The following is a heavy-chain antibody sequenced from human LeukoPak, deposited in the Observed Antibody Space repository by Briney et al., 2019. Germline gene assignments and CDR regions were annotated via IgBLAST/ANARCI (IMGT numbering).Heavy chain of an antibody. CDR1: GFTASSNY. V-gene: IGHV3-53*01. Sequence: GGSLRLSCAASGFTASSNYMSWVRQAPGKGLEWVSIIYSADNTYYADSVKGRFTISRDNAKNSLYLQMNNLRAEDTAVYYCVGPDSQFDCWGQGTLVTVSS. J-gene: IGHJ4*02. CDR3: VGPDSQFDC. D-gene: IGHD3-10*01. CDR2: IYSADNT.